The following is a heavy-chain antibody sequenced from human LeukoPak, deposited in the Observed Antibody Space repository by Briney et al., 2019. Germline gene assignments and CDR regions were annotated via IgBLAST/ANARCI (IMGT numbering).Heavy chain of an antibody. CDR1: GYNFRSYG. D-gene: IGHD5-18*01. V-gene: IGHV1-18*01. J-gene: IGHJ3*02. CDR2: ITAGNGNT. CDR3: ARDSARGYSYGYNAFDI. Sequence: ASVKVSCKASGYNFRSYGIGWVRQAPRQGLKWMGWITAGNGNTNYAQKVQGRVTMTTDTSTSTAYMELRSLRSDDTAMYFCARDSARGYSYGYNAFDIWGQGTMVTVSS.